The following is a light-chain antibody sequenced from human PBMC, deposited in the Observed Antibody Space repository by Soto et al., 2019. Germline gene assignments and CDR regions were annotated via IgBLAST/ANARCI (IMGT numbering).Light chain of an antibody. V-gene: IGKV3-20*01. CDR2: GAS. CDR3: QQYDNSPVT. Sequence: EIVLTQSPGTLSLSPGERATLSCRASQSISSNYLAWYQQKPGQAPRLLIYGASSRATGIPDRFSGSGSGTDVTLTISRLEPEDFAVYHCQQYDNSPVTFGPGTKVDIK. CDR1: QSISSNY. J-gene: IGKJ3*01.